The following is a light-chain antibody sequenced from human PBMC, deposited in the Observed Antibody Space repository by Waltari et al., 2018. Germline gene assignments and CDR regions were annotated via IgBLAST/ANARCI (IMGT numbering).Light chain of an antibody. CDR1: YSNIGKDINR. CDR3: VAWDDTLNGLL. Sequence: QSALTQPPSVSGAPGQTVTISCSGTYSNIGKDINRVYWHQQLPGKAPKVLIYENKHRPSGVPDRFSGSRSGSTASLVISALRSEDEADYYCVAWDDTLNGLLFGTGTKVTVL. CDR2: ENK. J-gene: IGLJ1*01. V-gene: IGLV1-47*01.